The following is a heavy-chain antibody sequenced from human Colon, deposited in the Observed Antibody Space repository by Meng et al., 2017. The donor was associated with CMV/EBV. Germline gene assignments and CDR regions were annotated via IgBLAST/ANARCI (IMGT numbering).Heavy chain of an antibody. CDR3: ARGDSGSYYYGDY. J-gene: IGHJ4*02. CDR2: ISSSSSYI. Sequence: VGFGGGLVKPGGSLRLSFAASGLTFSSYSMNWVRQAPGKGLEWVSSISSSSSYIYYADSVKDRFTISRDNAKNSLYLQMNSLRAEDTAVYYCARGDSGSYYYGDYWGQGTPVTVSS. V-gene: IGHV3-21*01. CDR1: GLTFSSYS. D-gene: IGHD1-26*01.